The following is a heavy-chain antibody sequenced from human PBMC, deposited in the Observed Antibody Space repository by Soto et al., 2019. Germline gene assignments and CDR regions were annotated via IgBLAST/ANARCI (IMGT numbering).Heavy chain of an antibody. D-gene: IGHD1-26*01. CDR2: ISGSGFKK. J-gene: IGHJ5*02. Sequence: PGGSLRLSCAAAGVIFENFGMSWVRRAPGKGLEWISSISGSGFKKYYADSVKGRFTISRDNSKSTVYLELNNLSAEDTAVYHCAKNQGVELVPLATVDWFDPWGQGSVVTVSS. CDR3: AKNQGVELVPLATVDWFDP. V-gene: IGHV3-23*01. CDR1: GVIFENFG.